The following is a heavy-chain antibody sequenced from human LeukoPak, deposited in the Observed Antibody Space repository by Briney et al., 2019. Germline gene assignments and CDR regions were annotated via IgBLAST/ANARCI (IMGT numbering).Heavy chain of an antibody. CDR2: MSGSGDST. CDR3: ARVNRFGYYYMDV. CDR1: GLTFSSYG. V-gene: IGHV3-23*01. Sequence: GRSLRLSCAASGLTFSSYGMSWVRQAPGKGLEWVTAMSGSGDSTYYADSVKGRFTISRDNSKNTLYLQMNSLRAEDTAVYYCARVNRFGYYYMDVWGKGTTVTVSS. D-gene: IGHD3-10*01. J-gene: IGHJ6*03.